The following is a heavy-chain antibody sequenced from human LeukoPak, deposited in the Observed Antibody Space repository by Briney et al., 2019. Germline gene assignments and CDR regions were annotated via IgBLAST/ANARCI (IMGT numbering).Heavy chain of an antibody. CDR2: ISGYNGNT. D-gene: IGHD6-25*01. CDR3: ARDAQRLLRLYYYGMDV. Sequence: ASVKVSCKASGYTFTSYGISWVRQAPGQGLEWMGWISGYNGNTNYAQKLQGRVTMTTDTSTSTAYMELRSLRSDDTAVYYCARDAQRLLRLYYYGMDVWGQGTTVTVSS. J-gene: IGHJ6*02. V-gene: IGHV1-18*01. CDR1: GYTFTSYG.